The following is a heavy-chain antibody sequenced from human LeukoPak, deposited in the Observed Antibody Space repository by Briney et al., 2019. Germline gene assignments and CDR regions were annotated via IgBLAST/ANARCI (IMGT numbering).Heavy chain of an antibody. CDR3: ARVTTMGRSAFDI. J-gene: IGHJ3*02. V-gene: IGHV1-46*01. CDR1: GYTFTSYY. D-gene: IGHD4-23*01. CDR2: INPSGGST. Sequence: GASVKVSCKASGYTFTSYYMHWVRQAPGQGLEWMGIINPSGGSTSYAQKFRGRVTMTRDTSTSTVYVELSSLRSEDTAVYYCARVTTMGRSAFDIWGQGTMVTVSS.